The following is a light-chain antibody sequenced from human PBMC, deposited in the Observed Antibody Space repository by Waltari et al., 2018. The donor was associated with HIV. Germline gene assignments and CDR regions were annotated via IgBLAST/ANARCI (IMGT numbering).Light chain of an antibody. CDR1: TGAVTSGHS. V-gene: IGLV7-46*01. CDR3: LLSYGGPRV. Sequence: QAVVTQEPSLTVSPGGTVTLTCGSSTGAVTSGHSPYWFQQRPGQAPRTLIHDTSNKHSWPPARFSGSLLGGKAALTLSGAQPEDDAEYYCLLSYGGPRVFGGGTKLTVL. CDR2: DTS. J-gene: IGLJ2*01.